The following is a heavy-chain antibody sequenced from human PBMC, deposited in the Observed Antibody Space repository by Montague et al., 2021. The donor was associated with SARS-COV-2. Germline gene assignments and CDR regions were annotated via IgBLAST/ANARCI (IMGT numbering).Heavy chain of an antibody. J-gene: IGHJ6*02. V-gene: IGHV4-39*01. Sequence: SETLSLTCTVSGGSISSSSCYWGWIRQPPGKGLEWIGSIYYSGSTYYXPSLKSRVTISVDTSKNQFSLKLSSVTAADTAVYYCARQDDILTGYYYYGMDVWGQGTTVTVSS. CDR2: IYYSGST. CDR1: GGSISSSSCY. D-gene: IGHD3-9*01. CDR3: ARQDDILTGYYYYGMDV.